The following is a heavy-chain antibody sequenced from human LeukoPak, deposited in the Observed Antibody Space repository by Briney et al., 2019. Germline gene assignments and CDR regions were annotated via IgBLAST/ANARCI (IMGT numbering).Heavy chain of an antibody. CDR3: ATSGWFLHPQHDF. CDR2: ISGSDGST. J-gene: IGHJ4*02. V-gene: IGHV3-23*01. D-gene: IGHD6-19*01. Sequence: PGGSLRLSCAASGFTLRSYAMSWVRQAPGKGLEWVSSISGSDGSTYYADSVKGHFTISRDNSQNTLFLQMNSLRAEDTAIYYCATSGWFLHPQHDFWGQGTLVTVSS. CDR1: GFTLRSYA.